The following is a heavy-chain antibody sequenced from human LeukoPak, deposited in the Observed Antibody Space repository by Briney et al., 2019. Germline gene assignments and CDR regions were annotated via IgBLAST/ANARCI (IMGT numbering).Heavy chain of an antibody. CDR2: IKQDGSEK. V-gene: IGHV3-7*03. D-gene: IGHD3-10*01. CDR1: GFTFSSYW. CDR3: AREGLWFGESGEGGFDY. Sequence: GGSLRLSCAASGFTFSSYWMSWVRQAPGKGLEWVANIKQDGSEKYYVDSVKGRFTISRDNAKNSLYLQMNSLRAEDTAVYYCAREGLWFGESGEGGFDYWGQGTLVTVSS. J-gene: IGHJ4*02.